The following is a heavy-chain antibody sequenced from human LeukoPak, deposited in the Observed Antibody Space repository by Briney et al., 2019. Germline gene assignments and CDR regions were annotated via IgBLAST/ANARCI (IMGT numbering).Heavy chain of an antibody. Sequence: GGSLRLSCTASGFTFIDYWIYWIRQAPGKGLEWVAVISYDGSNKYYADSVKGRFTISRDNSKNTLYLQMNSLRAEDTAVYYCARVMTTKNYYYYYGMDVWGQGTTVTVSS. J-gene: IGHJ6*02. V-gene: IGHV3-30-3*01. CDR1: GFTFIDYW. CDR3: ARVMTTKNYYYYYGMDV. CDR2: ISYDGSNK. D-gene: IGHD4-11*01.